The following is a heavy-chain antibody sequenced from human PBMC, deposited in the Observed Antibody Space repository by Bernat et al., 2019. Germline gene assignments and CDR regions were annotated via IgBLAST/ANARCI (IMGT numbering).Heavy chain of an antibody. CDR2: IWYDGSNK. J-gene: IGHJ4*02. CDR3: ARVPGDYFDY. D-gene: IGHD4-17*01. CDR1: GFTFSSYG. V-gene: IGHV3-33*01. Sequence: QVQLVESGGGVVQPGRSLRLSCAASGFTFSSYGMHWVRQAPGKGLEWVAVIWYDGSNKYYADSVKGRFTISRDNSKNTLYLQMNSLRAEDTAVYYCARVPGDYFDYWGQGTLVTVSS.